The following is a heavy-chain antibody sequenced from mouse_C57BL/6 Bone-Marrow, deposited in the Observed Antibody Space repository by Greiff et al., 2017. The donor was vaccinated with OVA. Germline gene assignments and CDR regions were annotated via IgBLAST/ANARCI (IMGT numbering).Heavy chain of an antibody. Sequence: EVQLQQSGPELVKPGASVKISCKASGYTFTDYYMNWVKQSHGKSLEWIGDINPNNGGTSYNQKFKGKATLTVDKSSSTAYMELRSLTSEDSAVYDCARPDGYYPLWYFDVWGTGTTVTVSS. CDR3: ARPDGYYPLWYFDV. CDR1: GYTFTDYY. CDR2: INPNNGGT. D-gene: IGHD2-3*01. J-gene: IGHJ1*03. V-gene: IGHV1-26*01.